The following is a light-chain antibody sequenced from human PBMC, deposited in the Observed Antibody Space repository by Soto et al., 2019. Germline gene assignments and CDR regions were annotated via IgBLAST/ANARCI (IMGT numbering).Light chain of an antibody. CDR3: SSYTTSGTRDV. CDR2: DVS. J-gene: IGLJ1*01. V-gene: IGLV2-14*03. CDR1: SSDVGANNY. Sequence: QSALTQPASVSGSPGQSITISCTGTSSDVGANNYVSWYRHHPGEAPKLMIFDVSYRPSGVSTRFSGSKSGNTASLTISGLQADDESYYYCSSYTTSGTRDVFGTGTKVTVL.